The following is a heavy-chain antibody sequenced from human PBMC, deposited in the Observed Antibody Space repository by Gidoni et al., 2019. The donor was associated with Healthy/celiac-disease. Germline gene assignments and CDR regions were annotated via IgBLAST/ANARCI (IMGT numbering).Heavy chain of an antibody. V-gene: IGHV1-69*01. CDR1: GGTFSSYA. J-gene: IGHJ4*02. CDR2: IIPIIGTA. D-gene: IGHD1-26*01. CDR3: ASIGGDYVAY. Sequence: QVQLVQSGAEVKKPGASVKVSCKASGGTFSSYAISWVRQAPGQGLAWMGGIIPIIGTANYAQKFQDMDTITADESTSTAYMELSSLRSEDTAVYYCASIGGDYVAYWGQGTLVTVSS.